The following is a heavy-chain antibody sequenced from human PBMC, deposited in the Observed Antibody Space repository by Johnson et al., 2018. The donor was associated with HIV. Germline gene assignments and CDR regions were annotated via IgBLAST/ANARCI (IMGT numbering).Heavy chain of an antibody. CDR1: GFTFSSYD. Sequence: VQLVESGGGLVKPGGSLRLSCAASGFTFSSYDMHWVRQATGKGMEWVAAVGTAGDTFYPGSVKGRFTISRDSSKKTLYLQMNSLRAEDTAVYYCAIGRGEFPRHAFDIWGQGTMVTVSS. D-gene: IGHD3-10*01. CDR2: VGTAGDT. J-gene: IGHJ3*02. V-gene: IGHV3-13*01. CDR3: AIGRGEFPRHAFDI.